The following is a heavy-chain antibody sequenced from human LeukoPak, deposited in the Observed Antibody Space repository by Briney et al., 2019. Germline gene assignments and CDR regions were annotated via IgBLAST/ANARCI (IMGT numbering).Heavy chain of an antibody. CDR3: ARGRGDAFDI. CDR1: GGSFSGYY. CDR2: INHSGST. Sequence: PSETLSLTCAVYGGSFSGYYWSWIRPLPGKGLEWIGEINHSGSTNYNPSLKSRVTISVDTSKNQFSLKLSSVTAADTAVYYCARGRGDAFDIWGQGTIVTVSS. V-gene: IGHV4-34*01. D-gene: IGHD3-10*01. J-gene: IGHJ3*02.